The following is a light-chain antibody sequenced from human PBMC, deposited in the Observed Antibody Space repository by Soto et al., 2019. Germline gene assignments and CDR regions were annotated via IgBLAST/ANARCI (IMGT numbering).Light chain of an antibody. Sequence: DIQLTQSPSTLSASVGDRVTITCRASQNINGYLAWYQQKPGKAPKLLIYWASSLISGVPSRFTGGESGTEFTLTISSLQPDDFATYYCQQYSPYPLTFGGGTKVDIK. CDR1: QNINGY. CDR2: WAS. CDR3: QQYSPYPLT. V-gene: IGKV1-5*03. J-gene: IGKJ4*01.